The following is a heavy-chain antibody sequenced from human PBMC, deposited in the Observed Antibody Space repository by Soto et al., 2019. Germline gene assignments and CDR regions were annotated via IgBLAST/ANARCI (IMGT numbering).Heavy chain of an antibody. D-gene: IGHD2-2*01. CDR2: IIPIFGTA. CDR3: ARVAGRYCSSTSCPGYGMDV. Sequence: WASVKVSCKASGGTFSSYAISWVRQAPGQGLEWMGGIIPIFGTANYAQKFQGRVTITADESTSTAYMELSSLRSEDTAVYYCARVAGRYCSSTSCPGYGMDVWGQGTTVTVSS. J-gene: IGHJ6*02. V-gene: IGHV1-69*13. CDR1: GGTFSSYA.